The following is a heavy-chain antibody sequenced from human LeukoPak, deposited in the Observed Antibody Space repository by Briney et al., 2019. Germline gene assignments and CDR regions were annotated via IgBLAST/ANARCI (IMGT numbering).Heavy chain of an antibody. V-gene: IGHV1-46*01. CDR2: INPSGGST. CDR3: ARDSTPTYYSGTYYFEY. Sequence: ASVKVSCKASGYTLASYYMHWVRQAPGQGLEWMGIINPSGGSTTYAQKFQGRVTMTRDTSTSTVYMELSSLRSEDTAVYYCARDSTPTYYSGTYYFEYWGQGTLVTVSS. CDR1: GYTLASYY. J-gene: IGHJ4*02. D-gene: IGHD1-26*01.